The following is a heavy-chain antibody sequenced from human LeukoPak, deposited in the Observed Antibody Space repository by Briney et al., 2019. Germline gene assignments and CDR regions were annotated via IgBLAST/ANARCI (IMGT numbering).Heavy chain of an antibody. CDR1: GGSISSSSYY. V-gene: IGHV4-39*07. D-gene: IGHD3-22*01. J-gene: IGHJ5*02. CDR2: IYYSGST. Sequence: GSLRLSCTVSGGSISSSSYYWAWIRQPPGKGLEWIGSIYYSGSTYYNPSLKSRVTLSVDTSKNQFSLKLSSVTAADTAVYYCARVVVVITTHNWFDPWGQGTLVTVSS. CDR3: ARVVVVITTHNWFDP.